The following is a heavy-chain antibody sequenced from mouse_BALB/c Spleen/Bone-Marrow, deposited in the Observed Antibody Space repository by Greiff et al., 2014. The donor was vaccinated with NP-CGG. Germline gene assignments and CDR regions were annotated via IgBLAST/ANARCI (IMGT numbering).Heavy chain of an antibody. J-gene: IGHJ4*01. D-gene: IGHD3-3*01. CDR2: ISSGSSTI. CDR1: GFTFSSFG. CDR3: TRSGTLGSMDY. Sequence: EVHLVESGGGLVQPGGSRKLSCAASGFTFSSFGMHWVRQAPEKGLEWVAYISSGSSTIYYADTMKGRFTISRDNPKNTLFLQMASLRSEDTAMYYRTRSGTLGSMDYWGQGTSVTVSS. V-gene: IGHV5-17*02.